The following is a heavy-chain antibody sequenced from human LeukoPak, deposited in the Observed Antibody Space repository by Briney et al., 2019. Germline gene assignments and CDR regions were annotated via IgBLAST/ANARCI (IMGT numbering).Heavy chain of an antibody. D-gene: IGHD5-18*01. J-gene: IGHJ4*02. CDR3: ARVVDTAMVEGYFDY. CDR2: IYYSGST. CDR1: GGSISSSSYY. Sequence: PSETLSLICTVSGGSISSSSYYWGWIRQPPGKGLEWIGSIYYSGSTYYNPSLKSRVTISVDTSKNQFSLKLSSVTAADTAVYYCARVVDTAMVEGYFDYWGQGTLVTVSS. V-gene: IGHV4-39*07.